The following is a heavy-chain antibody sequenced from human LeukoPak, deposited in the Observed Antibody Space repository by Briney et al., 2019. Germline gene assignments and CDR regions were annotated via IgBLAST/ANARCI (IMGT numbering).Heavy chain of an antibody. D-gene: IGHD2-21*01. CDR1: GVSSSSSY. CDR3: ARHRFASPLDS. J-gene: IGHJ4*02. Sequence: SETLSLTCTVSGVSSSSSYWSWIRQPPGKGLEWIGYIFYTGDSNHNPSLKSRVSISLDTSKDQISLKLSSVTAADTAVYYCARHRFASPLDSWGQGALVTVSS. V-gene: IGHV4-59*08. CDR2: IFYTGDS.